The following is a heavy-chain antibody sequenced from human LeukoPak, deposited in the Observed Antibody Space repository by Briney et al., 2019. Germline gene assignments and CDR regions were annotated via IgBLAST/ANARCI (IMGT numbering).Heavy chain of an antibody. Sequence: GGSLRLSCAASGFTFSSYWMHWVRQAPGKGLGWVSRINSDGSSTSYADSVKGRFTISRDNAKNTLYLQMNSLRAEDTAVYYCAKPGEEDFWSGYHYFDYWGQGTLVTVSS. V-gene: IGHV3-74*01. D-gene: IGHD3-3*01. J-gene: IGHJ4*02. CDR2: INSDGSST. CDR1: GFTFSSYW. CDR3: AKPGEEDFWSGYHYFDY.